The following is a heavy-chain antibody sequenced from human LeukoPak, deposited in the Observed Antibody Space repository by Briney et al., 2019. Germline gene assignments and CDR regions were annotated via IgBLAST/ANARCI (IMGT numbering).Heavy chain of an antibody. J-gene: IGHJ4*02. Sequence: GGSLRLSCAASGFTFSSYWMHWVRQAPGKGLVWVSRINSDGSSTSYADSAKGRFTISTDNAKNTLYLQMNSLRAEDTAVYYCARVQGGSYQPLDYWGQGTLVTVSS. D-gene: IGHD1-26*01. CDR2: INSDGSST. CDR3: ARVQGGSYQPLDY. CDR1: GFTFSSYW. V-gene: IGHV3-74*01.